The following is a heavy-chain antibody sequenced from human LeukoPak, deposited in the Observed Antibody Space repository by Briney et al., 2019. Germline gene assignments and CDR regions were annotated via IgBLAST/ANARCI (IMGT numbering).Heavy chain of an antibody. D-gene: IGHD3-16*01. Sequence: PGGSLRLSCAASGFTFSSYAMSWVRQAPGKGLEWVSAISGSGGSTYYADSVKGRFTISRDNARNSLYLQMNSLRAEDTAVYYCATDRHWAFDYWGQGTLVTVSS. CDR1: GFTFSSYA. V-gene: IGHV3-23*01. J-gene: IGHJ4*02. CDR2: ISGSGGST. CDR3: ATDRHWAFDY.